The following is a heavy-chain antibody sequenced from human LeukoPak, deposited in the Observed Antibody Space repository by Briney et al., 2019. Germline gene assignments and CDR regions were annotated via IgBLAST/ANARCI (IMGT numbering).Heavy chain of an antibody. Sequence: PGGSLRLSCAASGFTFSSYGMHWVRQAPGKGLEWVAVISYDGSNEYYADSVKGRFTISRDNSKNTLYLQMNSLRAEDTAVYYCAKGYRSGSYPDAFDIWGQGTMVTVSS. D-gene: IGHD1-26*01. V-gene: IGHV3-30*18. CDR3: AKGYRSGSYPDAFDI. CDR2: ISYDGSNE. CDR1: GFTFSSYG. J-gene: IGHJ3*02.